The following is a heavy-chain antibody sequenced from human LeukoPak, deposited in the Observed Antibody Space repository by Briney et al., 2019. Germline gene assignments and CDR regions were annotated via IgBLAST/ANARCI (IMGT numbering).Heavy chain of an antibody. CDR3: ARAGDSSGYDPFYYYGMDV. Sequence: PGGSLRLSCAASGFTFSSYGMHWVRQAPGKGLEWVAVIWYDGSNKYYADSVKGRFTISRDNSKNTLYLQMNSLRAEDTAVYYCARAGDSSGYDPFYYYGMDVWGQGTTVTVSS. D-gene: IGHD3-22*01. J-gene: IGHJ6*02. CDR2: IWYDGSNK. V-gene: IGHV3-33*01. CDR1: GFTFSSYG.